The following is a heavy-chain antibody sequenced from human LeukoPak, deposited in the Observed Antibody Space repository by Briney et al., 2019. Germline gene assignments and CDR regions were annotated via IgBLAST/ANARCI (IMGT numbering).Heavy chain of an antibody. V-gene: IGHV1-18*01. CDR3: AATVIAAPNNYYCFMNV. Sequence: GASVKVSCKASGHTFTSYGNIWERHAHGQGLEWVGWLTVYNGNTYYAQRYQGRVTMTTATSTTTAYMELMSLRSDDTAVYYWAATVIAAPNNYYCFMNVWGKGTTVTVSS. D-gene: IGHD6-6*01. CDR2: LTVYNGNT. CDR1: GHTFTSYG. J-gene: IGHJ6*03.